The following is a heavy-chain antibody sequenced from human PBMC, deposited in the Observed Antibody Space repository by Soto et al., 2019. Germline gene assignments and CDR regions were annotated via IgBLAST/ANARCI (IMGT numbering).Heavy chain of an antibody. V-gene: IGHV4-4*07. J-gene: IGHJ5*02. CDR2: IYTSGST. Sequence: QVQLQESGPGLVKPSETLSLTCTVSGGSISSYYWSWIRQPAGKGLEWIGRIYTSGSTNYNPSLKSRVTMSVDTSKNQCPLKLSSVTAADTAVYYCARVLGGGVVAATGHWFDPWGQGTLVTVSS. D-gene: IGHD2-15*01. CDR3: ARVLGGGVVAATGHWFDP. CDR1: GGSISSYY.